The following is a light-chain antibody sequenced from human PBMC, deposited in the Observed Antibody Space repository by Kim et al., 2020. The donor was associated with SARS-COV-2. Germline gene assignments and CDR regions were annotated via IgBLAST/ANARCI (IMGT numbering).Light chain of an antibody. CDR1: QSVSSSY. J-gene: IGKJ2*01. Sequence: EIVLTLSPGTLSLSPGERATLSCRASQSVSSSYVAWYQQKPGQAPRLLIYGASSRATGIPDRFSGSGSGTDFTLTISRLEPEDFAVHYCQHHGGSPLYTLGQGNKLEIK. CDR2: GAS. CDR3: QHHGGSPLYT. V-gene: IGKV3-20*01.